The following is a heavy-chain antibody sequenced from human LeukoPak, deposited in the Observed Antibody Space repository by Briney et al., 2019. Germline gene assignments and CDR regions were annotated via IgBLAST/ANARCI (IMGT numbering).Heavy chain of an antibody. CDR1: GFTFDDYA. CDR2: ISWNSGSI. Sequence: GGSLRLSCAASGFTFDDYAMHWARHAPGKGLEWVSGISWNSGSIVYADSVKGRSTISRDNAKNSLYLQMNSLRAEDTALYYCAKDSHYDILTGYGSFDYWGQGTLVTVSS. D-gene: IGHD3-9*01. J-gene: IGHJ4*02. CDR3: AKDSHYDILTGYGSFDY. V-gene: IGHV3-9*01.